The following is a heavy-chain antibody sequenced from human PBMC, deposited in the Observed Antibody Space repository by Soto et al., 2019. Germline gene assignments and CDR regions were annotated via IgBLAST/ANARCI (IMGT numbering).Heavy chain of an antibody. D-gene: IGHD6-6*01. J-gene: IGHJ6*02. CDR2: ISSSSSYT. CDR3: ARLDGSSSLHYYYYGMDV. CDR1: GFTFSDYY. Sequence: GGSLRLSCAASGFTFSDYYMSWIRQAPGKGLEWVSYISSSSSYTNYADSVKGRFTISRDNAKNSLYLQMNSLRAEDTAVYYCARLDGSSSLHYYYYGMDVWGQGTTVT. V-gene: IGHV3-11*06.